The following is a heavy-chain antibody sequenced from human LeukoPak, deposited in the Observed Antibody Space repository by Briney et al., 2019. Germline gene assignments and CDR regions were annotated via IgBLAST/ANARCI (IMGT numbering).Heavy chain of an antibody. D-gene: IGHD3-10*01. CDR1: GGSISSYY. Sequence: PSETLSLTCTVSGGSISSYYWSWIRQPPGKGLEWIGYIYYSGSTNYNPSLKSRVTISVDTSKIQFSLKLSSVTAADTAVYYCASSSGSYYYYYGMDVWGQGTTVTVSS. J-gene: IGHJ6*02. CDR3: ASSSGSYYYYYGMDV. V-gene: IGHV4-59*12. CDR2: IYYSGST.